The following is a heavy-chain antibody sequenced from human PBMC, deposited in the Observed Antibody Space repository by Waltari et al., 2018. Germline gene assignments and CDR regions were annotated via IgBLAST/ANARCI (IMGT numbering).Heavy chain of an antibody. CDR1: GFTFGNFG. CDR3: AKDAFGNTYLDF. Sequence: QVNLVESGGGVVQPGGPLRLSCATYGFTFGNFGMHWVRQAPGKGLEWVALIWFDGSDKFYADSVRGRFTISRDNSARTLYLDMDSLRLDDTAMYYCAKDAFGNTYLDFWGQGTLVTVSS. J-gene: IGHJ4*02. CDR2: IWFDGSDK. V-gene: IGHV3-30*02. D-gene: IGHD2-2*02.